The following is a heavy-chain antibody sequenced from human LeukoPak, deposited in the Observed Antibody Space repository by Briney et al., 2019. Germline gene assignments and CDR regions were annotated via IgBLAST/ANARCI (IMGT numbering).Heavy chain of an antibody. Sequence: APAKVSCNASAGTFSSYAISWVRQAPGQGLEWMEGISPTYGTANYEQEFQGRVTITAYNSTSPAYMELSSLRSEDTAVYYCTSRATQLGGAFDIWGQGTMVTVSS. CDR3: TSRATQLGGAFDI. V-gene: IGHV1-69*06. D-gene: IGHD6-13*01. J-gene: IGHJ3*02. CDR1: AGTFSSYA. CDR2: ISPTYGTA.